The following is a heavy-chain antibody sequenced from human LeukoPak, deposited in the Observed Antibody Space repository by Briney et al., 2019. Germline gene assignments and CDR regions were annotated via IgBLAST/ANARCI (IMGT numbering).Heavy chain of an antibody. CDR3: ARQKVAIVISSSWHYFDY. V-gene: IGHV1-18*01. Sequence: GASVKVSCKASGYTFTSYGISWVRQAPGQGLEWMGWISAYNGNTNYAQKPQGRVTMTTDTSTSTAYMELRSLRSDDTAVYYCARQKVAIVISSSWHYFDYWGQGTLVTVSS. CDR2: ISAYNGNT. J-gene: IGHJ4*02. CDR1: GYTFTSYG. D-gene: IGHD6-13*01.